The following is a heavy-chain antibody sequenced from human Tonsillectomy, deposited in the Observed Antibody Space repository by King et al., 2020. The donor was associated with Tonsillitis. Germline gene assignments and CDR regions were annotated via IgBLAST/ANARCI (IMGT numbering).Heavy chain of an antibody. D-gene: IGHD3-10*01. CDR3: ARGDYYGSESYSDY. CDR1: GFTFSSYA. CDR2: ISYDGSNK. J-gene: IGHJ4*02. Sequence: VQLVESGGGVVQPGRSLRLSCAASGFTFSSYAMYWVRQAPGKGLEWVAVISYDGSNKYYADSVQGRFTISRDNSKNTLYLQMNSLRAEDTAVYYCARGDYYGSESYSDYWGQGTLVTVSS. V-gene: IGHV3-30*04.